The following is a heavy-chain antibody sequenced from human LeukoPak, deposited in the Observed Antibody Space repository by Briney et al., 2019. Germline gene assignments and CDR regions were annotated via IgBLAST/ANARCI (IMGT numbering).Heavy chain of an antibody. D-gene: IGHD3-10*01. J-gene: IGHJ4*02. V-gene: IGHV4-61*02. CDR3: AREYYGSGSYTEVFDY. Sequence: PSQTLSLTCTVSGGSMSSGSYYWSWIRQPAGKGLEWIGRIYTSGSTNYNPSLKSRVTISVDTSKNQFSLKLSSVTAADTAVYYCAREYYGSGSYTEVFDYWGQGTLVTVSS. CDR2: IYTSGST. CDR1: GGSMSSGSYY.